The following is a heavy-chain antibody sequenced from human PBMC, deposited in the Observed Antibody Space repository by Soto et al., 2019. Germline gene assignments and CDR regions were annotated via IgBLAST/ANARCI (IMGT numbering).Heavy chain of an antibody. CDR1: GFSFSSYD. Sequence: PGGSLRLSCAASGFSFSSYDMHWVRQATGKGLEWVSAIGTAGDTYYPGSVKGRFTISRENAKNSLYLQMNSLRAGDTAVYYCARGGDIYGMDVWGQGTTVTVSS. J-gene: IGHJ6*02. CDR3: ARGGDIYGMDV. V-gene: IGHV3-13*01. D-gene: IGHD2-15*01. CDR2: IGTAGDT.